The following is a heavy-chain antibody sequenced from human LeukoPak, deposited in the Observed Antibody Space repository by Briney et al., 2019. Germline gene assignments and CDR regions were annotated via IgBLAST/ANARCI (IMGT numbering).Heavy chain of an antibody. CDR3: ARGENRLARLRLHSSPFDY. Sequence: ASVKVSCKASGYTFTGYYMHWVRQAPGQGLEWMGWINPNSGGTNYAQKFQGRVTMTRDTSISTAYMELSRLRSDDTAVYYCARGENRLARLRLHSSPFDYWGQGTLVTVSS. CDR1: GYTFTGYY. D-gene: IGHD6-13*01. V-gene: IGHV1-2*02. CDR2: INPNSGGT. J-gene: IGHJ4*02.